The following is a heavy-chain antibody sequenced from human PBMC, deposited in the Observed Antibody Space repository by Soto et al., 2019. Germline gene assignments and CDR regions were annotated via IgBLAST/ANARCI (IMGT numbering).Heavy chain of an antibody. V-gene: IGHV3-53*01. D-gene: IGHD3-10*01. CDR3: ARGGIGMVRTFDH. CDR1: GFTVSSTY. Sequence: EVQLVESGGGLLQPGGSLRLSCAASGFTVSSTYMSWVRQAPGKGLEWVSIIFSSGESFYADSVKSRFTISRDSSDNTVYLQMNSLKAEDTAVYYCARGGIGMVRTFDHWGQGTLVTVSS. CDR2: IFSSGES. J-gene: IGHJ4*02.